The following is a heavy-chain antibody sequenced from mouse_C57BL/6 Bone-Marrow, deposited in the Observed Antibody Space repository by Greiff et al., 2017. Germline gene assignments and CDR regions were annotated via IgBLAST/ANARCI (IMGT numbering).Heavy chain of an antibody. CDR2: IRNKANNHAT. J-gene: IGHJ1*03. CDR3: TRPLLLRYWYFDV. D-gene: IGHD1-1*01. CDR1: GFTFSDAW. Sequence: EVLRVESGGGLVQPGGSMKLSCAASGFTFSDAWMDWVRQSPEKGLEWVAEIRNKANNHATYYAESVKGRFTISRDDSKSSVYLQMNSLRAEDTGIYYCTRPLLLRYWYFDVWGTGTTVTVSS. V-gene: IGHV6-6*01.